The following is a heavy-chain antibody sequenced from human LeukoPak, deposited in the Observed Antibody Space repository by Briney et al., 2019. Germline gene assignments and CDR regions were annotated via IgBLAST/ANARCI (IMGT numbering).Heavy chain of an antibody. CDR2: IVGSGGNT. D-gene: IGHD4-11*01. Sequence: GGSLRLSCAASGFTFGSYAMTWVRRAPGKGLEWVSSIVGSGGNTYYADSVKGRFTISRDNSKNTLYLQMNSLRAEDAAVYYCAKFLTYSNSLDQGTLVTVSS. J-gene: IGHJ4*02. CDR3: AKFLTYSNS. CDR1: GFTFGSYA. V-gene: IGHV3-23*01.